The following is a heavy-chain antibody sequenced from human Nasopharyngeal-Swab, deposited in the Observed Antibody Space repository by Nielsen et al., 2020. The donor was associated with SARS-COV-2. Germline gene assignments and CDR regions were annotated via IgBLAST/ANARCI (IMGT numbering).Heavy chain of an antibody. D-gene: IGHD3-22*01. J-gene: IGHJ4*02. CDR3: AVGDDSLANSYY. CDR2: VIPIFGTA. CDR1: GGTFSSYA. V-gene: IGHV1-69*13. Sequence: SVKVSCKASGGTFSSYAISWGRQAPGQGLEWMGGVIPIFGTANYAQKFQGRVTITADESTSTAYMELSSLRSEDTAVYYCAVGDDSLANSYYWGQGTLVTVSS.